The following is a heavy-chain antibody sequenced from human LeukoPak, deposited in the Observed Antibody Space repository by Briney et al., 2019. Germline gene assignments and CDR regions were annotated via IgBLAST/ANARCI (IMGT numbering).Heavy chain of an antibody. D-gene: IGHD1-14*01. CDR1: GGTFSSYA. Sequence: GSSVKVSCKASGGTFSSYAISWVRQAPGQGLEWMGRIIPILGIANYAQKFQGRVTITADKSTSTAYMELSSLRSEDTAVYYCARDLSSPDNDAFDIWGQGTMVTVSS. CDR2: IIPILGIA. CDR3: ARDLSSPDNDAFDI. V-gene: IGHV1-69*04. J-gene: IGHJ3*02.